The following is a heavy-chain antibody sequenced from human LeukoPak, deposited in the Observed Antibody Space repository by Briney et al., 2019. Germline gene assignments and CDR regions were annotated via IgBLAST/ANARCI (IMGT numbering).Heavy chain of an antibody. D-gene: IGHD1-26*01. CDR2: INPNSGGT. CDR1: GYTFTGYY. J-gene: IGHJ4*02. V-gene: IGHV1-2*02. CDR3: ARSVVGATPVDY. Sequence: ASVKVSCKASGYTFTGYYMHWVRQAPGQGLEWMGWINPNSGGTNYAQKFQGRVTMTRDTSSNSAHMELSRLRSDDTAVYYCARSVVGATPVDYWGQGTLVTVSS.